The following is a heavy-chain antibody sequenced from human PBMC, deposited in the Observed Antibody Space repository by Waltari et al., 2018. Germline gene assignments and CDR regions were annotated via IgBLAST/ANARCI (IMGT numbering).Heavy chain of an antibody. J-gene: IGHJ4*02. D-gene: IGHD5-12*01. CDR1: GGSISSGGYS. Sequence: QLQLQESGSGLVKPSQTLSLTCAVSGGSISSGGYSWSWIRQPPGKGLEWIGYIYHSGSTYYNPSLKSRVTISVDRSKNQFSLKLSSVTAADTAVYYCARAGGYDFDEDYYDYWGQGTLVTVSS. CDR3: ARAGGYDFDEDYYDY. CDR2: IYHSGST. V-gene: IGHV4-30-2*01.